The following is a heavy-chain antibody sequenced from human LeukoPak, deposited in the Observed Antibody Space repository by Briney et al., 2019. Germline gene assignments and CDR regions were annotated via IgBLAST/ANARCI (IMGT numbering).Heavy chain of an antibody. CDR3: ARISVLWYFYAMDV. V-gene: IGHV3-66*01. D-gene: IGHD3-10*01. CDR2: IYSGRST. CDR1: GFTVSSNY. Sequence: GGSLRLSCAASGFTVSSNYMSWVRQAPGKVLEWGSVIYSGRSTNYADSGKGRFTISRDNSKNTLYRQMNSLRAEDTAVYYCARISVLWYFYAMDVWGQGTTVTVSS. J-gene: IGHJ6*02.